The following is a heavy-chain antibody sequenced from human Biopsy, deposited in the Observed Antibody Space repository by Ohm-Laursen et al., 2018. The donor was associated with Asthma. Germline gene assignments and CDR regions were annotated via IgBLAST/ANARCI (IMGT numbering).Heavy chain of an antibody. J-gene: IGHJ4*02. D-gene: IGHD2-2*01. Sequence: SVKVSCKSLGGTFNTYVIGWVRQAPRQGLEWMGGINSVFGTTTYPQKFQDRVTITADDSTSTVYMELSSLRSEDTAVYYCARKAGSCISRTCYSLDFWGQGTLVTVSP. CDR2: INSVFGTT. CDR3: ARKAGSCISRTCYSLDF. V-gene: IGHV1-69*13. CDR1: GGTFNTYV.